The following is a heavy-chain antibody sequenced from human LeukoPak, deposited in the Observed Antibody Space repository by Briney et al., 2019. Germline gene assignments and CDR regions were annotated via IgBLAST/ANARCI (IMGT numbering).Heavy chain of an antibody. CDR3: AKDQGRGSYSN. V-gene: IGHV3-23*01. Sequence: GGSLRLSCAASGFTFSSYAMSWVRQAPGKGLEWVSAISGSGGSTYYADSVKGRFTISRGNSKNTLYLQMNSLRAEDTAVYYCAKDQGRGSYSNWGQGTLVTVSS. J-gene: IGHJ4*02. CDR1: GFTFSSYA. D-gene: IGHD1-26*01. CDR2: ISGSGGST.